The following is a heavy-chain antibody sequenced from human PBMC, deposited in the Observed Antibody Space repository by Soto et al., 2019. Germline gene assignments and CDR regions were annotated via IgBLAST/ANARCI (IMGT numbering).Heavy chain of an antibody. CDR3: ASPSRGQSSSNDY. Sequence: SVKVSCKASGGTFSSYTISWVRQAPGQGLEWMGRIIPILGIANYAQKFQGRVTITADKSTSTAYMELSSLRSEDTAVYYCASPSRGQSSSNDYWGQGTLVTVSS. CDR1: GGTFSSYT. CDR2: IIPILGIA. D-gene: IGHD6-6*01. J-gene: IGHJ4*02. V-gene: IGHV1-69*02.